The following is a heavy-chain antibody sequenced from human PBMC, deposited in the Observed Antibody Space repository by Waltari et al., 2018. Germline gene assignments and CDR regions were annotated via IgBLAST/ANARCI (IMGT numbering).Heavy chain of an antibody. CDR1: GFTFRNYE. D-gene: IGHD1-26*01. J-gene: IGHJ4*01. V-gene: IGHV3-48*03. CDR3: ARGEGGANEY. CDR2: MRSGASTI. Sequence: EVQLVESGGGLVQPGGSLRLLCAASGFTFRNYEMNWVRQAPGKGIELVSYMRSGASTILYADSVKGRFTISRDNAKKSVYLEMNSLRADDTAIYYCARGEGGANEYWGQGTLVTVSS.